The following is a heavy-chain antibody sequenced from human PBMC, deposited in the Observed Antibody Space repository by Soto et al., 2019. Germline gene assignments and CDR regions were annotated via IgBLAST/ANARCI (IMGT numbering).Heavy chain of an antibody. CDR1: GFSFSTYS. V-gene: IGHV3-48*02. Sequence: HPGGSLRLSCAASGFSFSTYSMNWVRQAPGKGLEWVSFISSNGDTIHYADSVKGRFTVSRDNAKSSLYLQMNSLRDEDTAVYYCARDHYCSGDTCYLISFDYWGQGTQVTVSS. CDR2: ISSNGDTI. J-gene: IGHJ4*02. D-gene: IGHD2-15*01. CDR3: ARDHYCSGDTCYLISFDY.